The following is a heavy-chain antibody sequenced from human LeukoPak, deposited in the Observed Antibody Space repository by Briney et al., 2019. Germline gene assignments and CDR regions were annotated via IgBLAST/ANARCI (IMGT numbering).Heavy chain of an antibody. CDR3: ARGDIAAGGAPFDY. V-gene: IGHV4-30-2*01. D-gene: IGHD6-13*01. J-gene: IGHJ4*02. CDR2: IYESGKT. Sequence: PSETLSLTCGISGGSISGGGYSWSWIRQPPGKGLEWLGNIYESGKTDYSPSLKSRVTISVDTSKNQFSLKLNSVTAADTAVYYCARGDIAAGGAPFDYWGQGTLVTVSS. CDR1: GGSISGGGYS.